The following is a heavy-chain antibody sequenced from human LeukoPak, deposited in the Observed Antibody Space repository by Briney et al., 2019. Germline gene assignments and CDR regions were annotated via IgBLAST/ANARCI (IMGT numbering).Heavy chain of an antibody. Sequence: GGSLRLSCAASGFTFSVYWMHWVRQAPGKGLVWVARIKSDGIYAAYADSVKGRFTISRDNAKNSLYLQMNSLRAEDTAVYYCAREGRLLWFGELSDYYYGMDVWGQGTTVTVSS. CDR3: AREGRLLWFGELSDYYYGMDV. CDR1: GFTFSVYW. D-gene: IGHD3-10*01. V-gene: IGHV3-74*01. J-gene: IGHJ6*02. CDR2: IKSDGIYA.